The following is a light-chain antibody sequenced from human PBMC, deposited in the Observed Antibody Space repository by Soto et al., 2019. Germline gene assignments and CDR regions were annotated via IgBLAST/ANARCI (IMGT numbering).Light chain of an antibody. CDR1: QSVSSSY. CDR2: GAS. J-gene: IGKJ1*01. CDR3: QQCGCPPGT. Sequence: ENVLTQSPGTLSLSQGERATLSCRASQSVSSSYLAWYQQKPGQAPRLLIYGASSRATGIPDRFSGSGSGTDFTLTISGLEPEDFAVYYCQQCGCPPGTFGQGTKVDIK. V-gene: IGKV3-20*01.